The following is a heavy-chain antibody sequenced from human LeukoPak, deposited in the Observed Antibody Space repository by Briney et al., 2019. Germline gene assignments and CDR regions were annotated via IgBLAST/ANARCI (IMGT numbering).Heavy chain of an antibody. CDR2: LSGSGIST. V-gene: IGHV3-23*01. J-gene: IGHJ4*02. CDR3: AKGRGTGTYYYDY. D-gene: IGHD3/OR15-3a*01. Sequence: GGSLRLSCAASGFTFATYAMGWVRQAPGKGLEWVAALSGSGISTYYADSVKGRFTISRDNSENTLHLQMTGLKAEETAFYFCAKGRGTGTYYYDYWGRGTLVTVSS. CDR1: GFTFATYA.